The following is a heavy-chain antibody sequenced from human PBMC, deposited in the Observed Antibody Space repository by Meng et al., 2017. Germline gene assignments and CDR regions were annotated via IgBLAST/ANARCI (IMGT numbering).Heavy chain of an antibody. Sequence: GESLKISCAASGFTFSSYWMHWVRQAPGKGLVWVSRINSDGSSTSYADSVKGRFTISRDNAKNTLYLQMNSLRAEDTAVYYCARSQITYYDILTGYYSFRGLDYWGQGTLVTVSS. D-gene: IGHD3-9*01. V-gene: IGHV3-74*01. CDR1: GFTFSSYW. CDR3: ARSQITYYDILTGYYSFRGLDY. CDR2: INSDGSST. J-gene: IGHJ4*02.